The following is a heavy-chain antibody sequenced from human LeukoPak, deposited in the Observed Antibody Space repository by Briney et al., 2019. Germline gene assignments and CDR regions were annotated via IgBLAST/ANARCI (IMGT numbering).Heavy chain of an antibody. Sequence: GASVKVSCKASGGTFSSYAISWVRQAPGQGLEWMGGIIPIFGTANYAQKFQGRVTITADESTSTAYMELSSLRSEDTAVYYCAREVYSSSDGGDYWGQGTLVTVSS. CDR1: GGTFSSYA. CDR2: IIPIFGTA. D-gene: IGHD6-6*01. J-gene: IGHJ4*02. V-gene: IGHV1-69*13. CDR3: AREVYSSSDGGDY.